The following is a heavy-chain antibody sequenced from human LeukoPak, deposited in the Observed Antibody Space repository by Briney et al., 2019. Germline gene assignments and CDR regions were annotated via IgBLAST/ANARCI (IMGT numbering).Heavy chain of an antibody. V-gene: IGHV4-59*01. D-gene: IGHD6-19*01. CDR1: GGSISSYY. Sequence: SETLSLTCTVSGGSISSYYWSWIRQPPGKGLEWIGYIYYSGSTNYNPSLKSRVTISVDTSKNQFSLKLSSVTAADTAVYYCALRKIAVADDGPNDYWGQGTLVTVSS. CDR3: ALRKIAVADDGPNDY. J-gene: IGHJ4*02. CDR2: IYYSGST.